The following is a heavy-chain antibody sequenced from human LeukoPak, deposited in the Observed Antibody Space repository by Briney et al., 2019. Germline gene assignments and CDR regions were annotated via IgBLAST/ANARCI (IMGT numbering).Heavy chain of an antibody. D-gene: IGHD2-2*01. CDR3: ARGQVPAARGYNWFDP. V-gene: IGHV4-34*01. J-gene: IGHJ5*02. CDR1: GWSFNDYY. Sequence: SETLSLTCAVCGWSFNDYYWNWIRQPPGKGLEWIGEINARGDTNYNPSLKSRGTISVDTSKKQLSLRLTSMIAADTALYYCARGQVPAARGYNWFDPWGQGTLVTVSS. CDR2: INARGDT.